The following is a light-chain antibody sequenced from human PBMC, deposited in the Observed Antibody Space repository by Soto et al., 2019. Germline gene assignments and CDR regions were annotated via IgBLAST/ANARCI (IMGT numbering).Light chain of an antibody. CDR2: EVS. CDR3: SSYTSSSTAV. J-gene: IGLJ7*01. Sequence: HSVLTQPASVSGSPGQSITISCTGTSSDVGGYNYVSWYQQHPGKAPKLMIYEVSNRPSGVSNRFSGSKSGNTASLTISGLQAEDEADYYCSSYTSSSTAVFGGGTTLTVL. CDR1: SSDVGGYNY. V-gene: IGLV2-14*01.